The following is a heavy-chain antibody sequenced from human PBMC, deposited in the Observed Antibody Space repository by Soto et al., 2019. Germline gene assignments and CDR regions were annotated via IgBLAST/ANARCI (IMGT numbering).Heavy chain of an antibody. V-gene: IGHV1-3*01. CDR1: GYTFTSYA. J-gene: IGHJ5*02. Sequence: ASVKVSCKASGYTFTSYAMHWVRQAPGQRLEWMGWINAGNGNTKYSQKFQGRVTITRDTSASTAYMELSSLRSEDTAVYYCARDRVGTGTRWFDPWGQGTLVTVSS. CDR2: INAGNGNT. CDR3: ARDRVGTGTRWFDP. D-gene: IGHD1-7*01.